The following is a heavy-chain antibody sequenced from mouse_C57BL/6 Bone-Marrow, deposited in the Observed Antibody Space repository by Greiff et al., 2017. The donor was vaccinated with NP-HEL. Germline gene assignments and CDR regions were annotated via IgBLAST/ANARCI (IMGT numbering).Heavy chain of an antibody. J-gene: IGHJ4*01. Sequence: QVHVKQSGAELARPGASVKLSCKASGYTFTSYGISWVKQRTGQGLEWIGEIYPRSGNTYYNEKFKGKATLTADKSSSTAYMELRSLTSEDSAVYFCAREGLRRGDYWGQGTSVTVSS. V-gene: IGHV1-81*01. D-gene: IGHD2-2*01. CDR1: GYTFTSYG. CDR3: AREGLRRGDY. CDR2: IYPRSGNT.